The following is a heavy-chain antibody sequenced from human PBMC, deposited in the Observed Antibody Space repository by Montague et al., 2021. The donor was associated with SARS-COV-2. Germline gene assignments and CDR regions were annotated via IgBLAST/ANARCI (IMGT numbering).Heavy chain of an antibody. CDR3: ARSTYYYDSSGSYYFDY. Sequence: SLRLSCAASGLTFSSYSMNWVRQAPGKGLEWVSSISSSSSYIYYADSVKGRFTISRDNAKNSLYLQMNSLRAEDTAVYYCARSTYYYDSSGSYYFDYWGQGTLVTVSS. J-gene: IGHJ4*02. D-gene: IGHD3-22*01. CDR2: ISSSSSYI. CDR1: GLTFSSYS. V-gene: IGHV3-21*01.